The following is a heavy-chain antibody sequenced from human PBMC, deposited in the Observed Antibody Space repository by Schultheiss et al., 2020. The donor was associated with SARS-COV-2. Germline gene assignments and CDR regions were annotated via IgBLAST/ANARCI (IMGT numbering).Heavy chain of an antibody. CDR3: ARGNGYCSSTSCYRFYYYYYYMDV. V-gene: IGHV4-4*07. D-gene: IGHD2-2*02. CDR1: GGSISSYY. CDR2: IYTSGST. J-gene: IGHJ6*03. Sequence: SETLSLTCTVSGGSISSYYWSWIRQPAGKGLEWIGRIYTSGSTNYNPSLKSRVTMSVDTSKNQFSLKLSSVTAADTAVYYCARGNGYCSSTSCYRFYYYYYYMDVWGKGTTVTVSS.